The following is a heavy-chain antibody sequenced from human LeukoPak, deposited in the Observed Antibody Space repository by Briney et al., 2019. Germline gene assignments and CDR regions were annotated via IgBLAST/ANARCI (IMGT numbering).Heavy chain of an antibody. D-gene: IGHD3-10*01. V-gene: IGHV3-64*04. CDR2: ISSEGKTT. CDR1: GYIFSPYA. Sequence: PGGSLRLSCSASGYIFSPYAMHWVRQAPGKGLEYVSSISSEGKTTYYADSVKGRFTISRDNSKKTLYLQMNSLRAEDTAVYYCAKNLQRTDSGSYYYWGQGTLVTVSS. CDR3: AKNLQRTDSGSYYY. J-gene: IGHJ4*02.